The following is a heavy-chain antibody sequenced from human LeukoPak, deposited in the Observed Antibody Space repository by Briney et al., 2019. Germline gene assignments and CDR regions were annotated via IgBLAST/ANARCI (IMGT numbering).Heavy chain of an antibody. CDR1: GFTFSSYS. V-gene: IGHV3-21*01. J-gene: IGHJ5*02. Sequence: GGSLRLSCAASGFTFSSYSMNWVRQAPGKGLEWVSSINSSSSYIYYADSVKGRFTISRDNAKNSLYLQMNSLRAEDTAVYYCALDIVVVPAAIRTGTTTKRGSPHWFDPWGQGTLVTVSS. D-gene: IGHD2-2*02. CDR2: INSSSSYI. CDR3: ALDIVVVPAAIRTGTTTKRGSPHWFDP.